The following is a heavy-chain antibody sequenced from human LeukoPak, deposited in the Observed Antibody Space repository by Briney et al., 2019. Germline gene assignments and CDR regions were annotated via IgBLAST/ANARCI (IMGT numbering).Heavy chain of an antibody. CDR3: ARIGPMVASLLFDY. Sequence: SETLSLTCTVSGGSISSYYWSWIRQPAGKGLEWIGRIYTSGSTNYNPSLKSRVTMSVDTSKNQFSLKLSSVTAADTAVYYCARIGPMVASLLFDYWGQGTLVTVSS. CDR2: IYTSGST. CDR1: GGSISSYY. V-gene: IGHV4-4*07. D-gene: IGHD5-12*01. J-gene: IGHJ4*02.